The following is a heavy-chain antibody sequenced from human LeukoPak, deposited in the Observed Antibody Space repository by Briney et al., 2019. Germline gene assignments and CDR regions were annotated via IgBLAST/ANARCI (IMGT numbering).Heavy chain of an antibody. D-gene: IGHD6-19*01. CDR3: ARVILAVSGIRWFDY. V-gene: IGHV4-39*07. CDR2: IYYSGST. Sequence: PSETLSLTCTVSGGSISSSSYYWGWIRQPPGKGLEWIGSIYYSGSTYYNPSLKSRVTISVDTSKNQFSLRLSSVTAADTAVYYCARVILAVSGIRWFDYWGQGTLVTVSS. J-gene: IGHJ4*02. CDR1: GGSISSSSYY.